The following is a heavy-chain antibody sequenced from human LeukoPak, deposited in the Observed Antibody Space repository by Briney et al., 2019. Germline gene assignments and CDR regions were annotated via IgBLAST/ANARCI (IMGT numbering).Heavy chain of an antibody. D-gene: IGHD4-23*01. CDR2: INPNSGGT. CDR1: GYTFTDHY. J-gene: IGHJ4*02. V-gene: IGHV1-2*02. CDR3: ASIGGTSLEY. Sequence: RASVKVSCKASGYTFTDHYMHWVRQAPGQGLEWVGWINPNSGGTNYAQKFQGRVTMTRDTSINTAYMEVSRLRSDDTAVYYCASIGGTSLEYWDQGTLVTVSS.